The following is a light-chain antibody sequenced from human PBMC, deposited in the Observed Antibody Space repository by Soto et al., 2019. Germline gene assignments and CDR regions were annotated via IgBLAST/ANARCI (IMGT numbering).Light chain of an antibody. Sequence: ITKNPISQPATLVQPASLCCMSNHRLVYSAGIAAVSWFQQGLGLSRRRLICKVSNRDSGVPARCSGSGSGTYFALKISRVEADDVGVYYCMQATHWPISLGQG. CDR2: KVS. CDR3: MQATHWPIS. CDR1: HRLVYSAGIAA. J-gene: IGKJ5*01. V-gene: IGKV2-30*01.